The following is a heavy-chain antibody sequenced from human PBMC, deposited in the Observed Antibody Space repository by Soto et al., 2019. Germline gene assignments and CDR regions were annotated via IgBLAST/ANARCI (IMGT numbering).Heavy chain of an antibody. CDR2: ISGSGGST. D-gene: IGHD4-17*01. CDR3: AKGFMTTVVSRHVGGLYFDY. V-gene: IGHV3-23*01. J-gene: IGHJ4*02. CDR1: GFTFSSYA. Sequence: EVQLLESGGGLVQPGGSLRLSCAASGFTFSSYAMSWVRQAPGKGLEWVSAISGSGGSTYYADSVKGRFTISRDNSKNTLYLQMNGLRAEDTAVYYCAKGFMTTVVSRHVGGLYFDYWGQGTLVTVSS.